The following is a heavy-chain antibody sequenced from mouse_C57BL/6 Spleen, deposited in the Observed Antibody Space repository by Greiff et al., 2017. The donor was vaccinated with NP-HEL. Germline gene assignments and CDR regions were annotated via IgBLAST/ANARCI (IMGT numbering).Heavy chain of an antibody. V-gene: IGHV1-43*01. Sequence: EVQLQQSGPELVKPGASVKISCKASGYSFTGYYMHWVKQSSEKSLEWIGEINPSTGGTSYNQKFKGKATLTVDKSSSTAYMQLKSLTSEDSAVYYCARPYDGYSPWFAYWGQGTLVTVSA. D-gene: IGHD2-3*01. CDR2: INPSTGGT. CDR1: GYSFTGYY. J-gene: IGHJ3*01. CDR3: ARPYDGYSPWFAY.